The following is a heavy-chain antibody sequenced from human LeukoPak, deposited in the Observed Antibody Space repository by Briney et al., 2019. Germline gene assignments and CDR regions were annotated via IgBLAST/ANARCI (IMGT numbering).Heavy chain of an antibody. J-gene: IGHJ4*02. V-gene: IGHV3-9*01. CDR3: ARRRGLGYCSSTSCYAGYFDY. D-gene: IGHD2-2*01. Sequence: PGGSLRLSCAASGFTFDDYAMHWVRQAPGKGLEWVSGXXXXXXSIGYADSVKGRFTISRDNAKNSLYLQMNSLRAEDTALYYCARRRGLGYCSSTSCYAGYFDYWGQGTLVTVSS. CDR2: XXXXXXSI. CDR1: GFTFDDYA.